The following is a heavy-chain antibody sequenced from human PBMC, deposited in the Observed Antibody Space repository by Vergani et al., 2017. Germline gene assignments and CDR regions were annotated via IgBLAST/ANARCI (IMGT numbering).Heavy chain of an antibody. V-gene: IGHV4-34*01. CDR3: ARGYYYDSSGYYYLDS. CDR2: INHSGST. D-gene: IGHD3-22*01. Sequence: QVQLQQWGAGLLKPSETLSLTCAVYGGSFSGYYWSWIRQPPGKGLEWIGEINHSGSTNYNPSLKSRVTISGDTSKNQFSLKLSSVTAADTAVYYCARGYYYDSSGYYYLDSWGQGTLVTVSS. J-gene: IGHJ4*02. CDR1: GGSFSGYY.